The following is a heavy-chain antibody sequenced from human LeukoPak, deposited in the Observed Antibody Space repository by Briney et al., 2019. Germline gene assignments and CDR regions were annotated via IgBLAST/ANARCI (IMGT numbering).Heavy chain of an antibody. CDR3: ARDLTGYSSIWSFDW. V-gene: IGHV3-66*01. CDR2: IYSSGST. D-gene: IGHD6-13*01. J-gene: IGHJ4*02. Sequence: GGSLRLSCAASGFTFSSYAMSWVRQAPGKGLEWVSVIYSSGSTYYADSVRGRFTISRDNSKNTLYLQTNSLRDEDTAVYHCARDLTGYSSIWSFDWWGQGTRVTVSS. CDR1: GFTFSSYA.